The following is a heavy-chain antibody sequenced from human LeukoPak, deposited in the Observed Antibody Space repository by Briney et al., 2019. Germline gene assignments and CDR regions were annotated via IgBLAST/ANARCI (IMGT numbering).Heavy chain of an antibody. CDR3: GSLIAARQYAFDI. CDR2: ISYDGSNK. V-gene: IGHV3-30*03. Sequence: PGGSLRLSCAASGFTFSSYGMHWVRQAPGKGLEWVAVISYDGSNKYYADSVKGRFTISRDNSKNTLYLQMNSLRAEDTAVYYCGSLIAARQYAFDIWGQGTMVTVSS. J-gene: IGHJ3*02. CDR1: GFTFSSYG. D-gene: IGHD6-6*01.